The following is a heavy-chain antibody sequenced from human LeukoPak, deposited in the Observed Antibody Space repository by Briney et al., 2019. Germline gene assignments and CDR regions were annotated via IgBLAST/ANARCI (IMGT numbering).Heavy chain of an antibody. J-gene: IGHJ4*02. V-gene: IGHV4-39*01. CDR3: ARQAVAGNGFDY. Sequence: KPSETLSLTCTVSGGSISSSSYCWGWIRQPPGKGLEWIGTIYYSGNTYYNPSLKSRVSISVDTSKNQFSLKLSSVTAADTAVYYCARQAVAGNGFDYWGQGTLVTVSS. CDR1: GGSISSSSYC. CDR2: IYYSGNT. D-gene: IGHD6-19*01.